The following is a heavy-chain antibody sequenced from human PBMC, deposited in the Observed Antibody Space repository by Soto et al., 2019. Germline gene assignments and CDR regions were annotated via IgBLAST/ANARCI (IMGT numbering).Heavy chain of an antibody. CDR2: IYYSGST. CDR3: ARMYYYDSIGPLGYGMDV. V-gene: IGHV4-30-4*01. J-gene: IGHJ6*02. CDR1: GGSISSGDYY. Sequence: LSLTCTVSGGSISSGDYYWSWIRQPPGKGLEWIGYIYYSGSTYYNPSLKSRVTISVDTSKNQFSLKLSSVTAAGTAVYYCARMYYYDSIGPLGYGMDVWGQGTTVTVSS. D-gene: IGHD3-22*01.